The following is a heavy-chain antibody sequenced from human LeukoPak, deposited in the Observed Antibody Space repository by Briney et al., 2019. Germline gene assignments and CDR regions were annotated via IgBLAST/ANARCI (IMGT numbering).Heavy chain of an antibody. V-gene: IGHV4-39*07. J-gene: IGHJ4*02. CDR1: GGSISSSSYY. CDR2: IYYSGST. D-gene: IGHD6-13*01. CDR3: ASYSSSWSEISYFDY. Sequence: SETLSLTCTVSGGSISSSSYYWGWIRQPPGKGLEWIGSIYYSGSTYYSPSLKSRVTISVDTSKNQFSLKLSSVTAADTAVYYCASYSSSWSEISYFDYWGQGTLVTVSS.